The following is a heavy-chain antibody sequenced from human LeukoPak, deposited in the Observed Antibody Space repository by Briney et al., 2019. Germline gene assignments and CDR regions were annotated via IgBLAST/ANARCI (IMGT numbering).Heavy chain of an antibody. V-gene: IGHV4-59*06. D-gene: IGHD5-24*01. Sequence: SETLSLTCTVSGVSVSSNYWSWVRQPPGKGLEWIGSMYHSGSTYYNPSLKSRVTISVDTSKNQFSLRLGSVTAADTAVYYCARDGGYNLGPCDYWGAGALGSVSS. J-gene: IGHJ4*02. CDR3: ARDGGYNLGPCDY. CDR1: GVSVSSNY. CDR2: MYHSGST.